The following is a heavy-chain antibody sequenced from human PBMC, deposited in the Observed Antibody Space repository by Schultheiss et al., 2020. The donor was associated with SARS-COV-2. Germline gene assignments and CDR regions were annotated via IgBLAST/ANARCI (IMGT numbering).Heavy chain of an antibody. CDR2: ISGSGGST. J-gene: IGHJ6*03. Sequence: GGSLRLSCAASGFTFSSYAMHWVRQAPGKGLEWVSAISGSGGSTYYADSVKGRFTISRDNSKNTLYLQMNSLRAEDTAVYYCAREGDYCSSTSCSHYYYYYMDVWGKGTTVTVSS. V-gene: IGHV3-23*01. D-gene: IGHD2-2*01. CDR1: GFTFSSYA. CDR3: AREGDYCSSTSCSHYYYYYMDV.